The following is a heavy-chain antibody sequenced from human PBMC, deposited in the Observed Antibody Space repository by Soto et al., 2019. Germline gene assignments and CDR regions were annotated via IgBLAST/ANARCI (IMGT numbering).Heavy chain of an antibody. J-gene: IGHJ5*02. CDR3: ARHGRLKSWFDP. Sequence: SETLSLTCTVSGGSISSYYWSWIRQPPGKGLEWIGYIYYSGSTNYNPSLKSRVTISVDTSKNQFSLKLSSVTAADTAVYYCARHGRLKSWFDPWGQGTLVTVSS. CDR2: IYYSGST. CDR1: GGSISSYY. V-gene: IGHV4-59*08. D-gene: IGHD2-15*01.